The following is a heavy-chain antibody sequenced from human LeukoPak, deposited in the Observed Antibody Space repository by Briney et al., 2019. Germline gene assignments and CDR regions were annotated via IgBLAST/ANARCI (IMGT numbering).Heavy chain of an antibody. CDR1: GFTFSSYW. D-gene: IGHD4-17*01. J-gene: IGHJ3*02. Sequence: GGSLRLSCAASGFTFSSYWMSWVRQAPGKGLEWVVNIKQDGSEKYYVDSVKGRFTISRDNAKNSLYLQMNSLRAEDTAVYYCARDPNGDYIGAFDILGQGTMVTVSS. V-gene: IGHV3-7*03. CDR2: IKQDGSEK. CDR3: ARDPNGDYIGAFDI.